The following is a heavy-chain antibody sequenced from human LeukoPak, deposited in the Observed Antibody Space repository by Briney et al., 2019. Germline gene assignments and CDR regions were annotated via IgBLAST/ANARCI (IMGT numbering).Heavy chain of an antibody. CDR2: FNPDTGGT. CDR3: VRDHVAIQWFGEGGFDP. CDR1: GYIFTDYY. J-gene: IGHJ5*02. D-gene: IGHD3-10*01. Sequence: ASVKVSCKASGYIFTDYYVHWVRQAPGQQLEWIGWFNPDTGGTNSVQKFQGRVTMTGDTSLRTAYMELSRLTSDDTAVYYCVRDHVAIQWFGEGGFDPWGQGTLVTVSS. V-gene: IGHV1-2*02.